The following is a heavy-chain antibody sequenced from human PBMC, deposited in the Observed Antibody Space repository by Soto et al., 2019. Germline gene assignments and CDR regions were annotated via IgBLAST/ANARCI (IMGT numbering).Heavy chain of an antibody. V-gene: IGHV3-7*04. CDR2: IKQDGSEK. J-gene: IGHJ6*02. Sequence: LRLSCAASGFTFSSYWMSWVRQAPGKGLEWVANIKQDGSEKYYVDSVKGRFTISRDNAKNSLYLQMKSLRAEDTAVYYCARFYYDSSGYLPSPYYYYYGMDVWGQGTTVTVSS. CDR3: ARFYYDSSGYLPSPYYYYYGMDV. D-gene: IGHD3-22*01. CDR1: GFTFSSYW.